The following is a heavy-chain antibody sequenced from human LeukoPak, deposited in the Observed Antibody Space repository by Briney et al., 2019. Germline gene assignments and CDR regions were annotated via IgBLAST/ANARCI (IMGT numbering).Heavy chain of an antibody. V-gene: IGHV3-7*01. Sequence: PGGSLRLSCATSGFTFSSNWMSWVRHAPGRGLEWVANIKPDGSAEYYAASVKGRFTVSRDNAKNSLYLQMNSLRAEDTAVYYCARHSYQLLFGYWGQGTLVTVSS. J-gene: IGHJ4*02. CDR3: ARHSYQLLFGY. D-gene: IGHD2-2*01. CDR2: IKPDGSAE. CDR1: GFTFSSNW.